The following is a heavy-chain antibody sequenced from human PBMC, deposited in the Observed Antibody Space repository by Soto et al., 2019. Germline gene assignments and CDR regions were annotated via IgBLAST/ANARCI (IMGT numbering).Heavy chain of an antibody. J-gene: IGHJ6*01. V-gene: IGHV1-18*04. CDR2: ISAYNGNT. CDR1: GYTFTSYG. D-gene: IGHD3-22*01. CDR3: ARSKIRRQNMITGYSTVTYYYYSMDV. Sequence: ASVKVSCKASGYTFTSYGISWVRQAPGQGLEGMGWISAYNGNTNYAQKLQGRGTMTTDTSTSTAYMELRSLRSDDTAVYYCARSKIRRQNMITGYSTVTYYYYSMDVWRQGTT.